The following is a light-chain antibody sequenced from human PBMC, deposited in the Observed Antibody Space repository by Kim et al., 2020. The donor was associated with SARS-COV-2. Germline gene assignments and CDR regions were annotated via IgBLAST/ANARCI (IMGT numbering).Light chain of an antibody. CDR1: SSDVGGYNY. CDR2: DVS. Sequence: STISCTGTSSDVGGYNYVSWYQQHPGKAPKLMIYDVSNRPSGVSNRFSGSKSGNTASLTISGLQAEDEADYSCSSYTSSSTLAVFGGGTQLTVL. V-gene: IGLV2-14*03. CDR3: SSYTSSSTLAV. J-gene: IGLJ2*01.